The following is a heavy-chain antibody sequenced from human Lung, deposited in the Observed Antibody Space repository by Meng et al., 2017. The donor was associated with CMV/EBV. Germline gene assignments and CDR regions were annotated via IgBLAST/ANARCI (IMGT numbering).Heavy chain of an antibody. CDR1: GGSISSGGFY. J-gene: IGHJ5*02. CDR3: ARTNYGDYNWFDP. V-gene: IGHV4-31*03. CDR2: IYYSWST. Sequence: QFPLQESGPGLVKPSQTLSLTCTVSGGSISSGGFYWSWIRQHPGKGLEWIGYIYYSWSTYYNPSLRSRVAISIDTSKNQFSLKLTSVTAADTAVYFCARTNYGDYNWFDPWGQGTLVTVSS. D-gene: IGHD4-17*01.